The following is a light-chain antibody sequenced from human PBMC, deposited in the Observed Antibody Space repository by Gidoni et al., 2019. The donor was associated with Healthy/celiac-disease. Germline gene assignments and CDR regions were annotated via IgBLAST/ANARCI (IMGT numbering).Light chain of an antibody. CDR1: QSVLYSSNNKNY. V-gene: IGKV4-1*01. CDR2: WAS. Sequence: DIGMTQSPDSLAVSLGERATINGKSSQSVLYSSNNKNYLAWYQQKPGQPPKLLIYWASTRESGVPDRFSGSGSGTDFTLTISSLQAEDVAVYYCQQYYSTPITFGQGTRLEIK. CDR3: QQYYSTPIT. J-gene: IGKJ5*01.